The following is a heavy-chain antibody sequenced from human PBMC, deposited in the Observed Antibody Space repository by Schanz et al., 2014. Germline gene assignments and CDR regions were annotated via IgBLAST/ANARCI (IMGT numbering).Heavy chain of an antibody. Sequence: EVQLVESGGGLVQPGGSLRLSCTASGFTFSSYSMNWVRQAPGKGLEWVSYVSRSTPDIYYADSVKGRFTISRDNSKNTLYLQMNSLRPEDTAIYYCAKNQYDDVDLSSFYFDFWGQGTLVTVSS. V-gene: IGHV3-21*04. CDR3: AKNQYDDVDLSSFYFDF. CDR2: VSRSTPDI. J-gene: IGHJ4*02. CDR1: GFTFSSYS. D-gene: IGHD3-10*02.